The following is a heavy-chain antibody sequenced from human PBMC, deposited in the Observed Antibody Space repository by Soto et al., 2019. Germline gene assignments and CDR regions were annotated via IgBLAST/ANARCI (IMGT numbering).Heavy chain of an antibody. CDR3: ARIGVSSGHESPDFDS. CDR1: GYTFNFYG. D-gene: IGHD3-16*01. Sequence: QVQLVQSGAEVKKPGASVKVSCKASGYTFNFYGITWVRQAPGQGLEWMGWISGFNGNTNYAADLQGRVTMTTHTSTSTAYMELRGLRSDDTAVYCCARIGVSSGHESPDFDSWGQGTLVTVSS. V-gene: IGHV1-18*01. J-gene: IGHJ4*02. CDR2: ISGFNGNT.